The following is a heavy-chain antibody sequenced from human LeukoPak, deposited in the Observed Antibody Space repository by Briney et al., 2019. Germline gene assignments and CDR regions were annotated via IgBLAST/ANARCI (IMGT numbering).Heavy chain of an antibody. Sequence: ASVKVSCKASGYTFTGYYMHWVRQAPGQGREWMGWINPNSGGTNYAQKFQGRVTMTRDTSISTAYMELSRLRSDDTAVYYCAREGIAVAGSFDYWGQGTLVTVSS. V-gene: IGHV1-2*02. CDR1: GYTFTGYY. CDR2: INPNSGGT. D-gene: IGHD6-19*01. CDR3: AREGIAVAGSFDY. J-gene: IGHJ4*02.